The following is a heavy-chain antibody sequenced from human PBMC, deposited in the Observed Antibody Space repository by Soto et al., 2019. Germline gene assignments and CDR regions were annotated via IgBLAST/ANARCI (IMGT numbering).Heavy chain of an antibody. V-gene: IGHV4-61*08. CDR2: IYYSGST. D-gene: IGHD2-2*01. CDR1: GGSVSSSVHY. J-gene: IGHJ6*02. Sequence: SETLSLTCAVSGGSVSSSVHYWSWIRQPPGKGLEWIGNIYYSGSTNYNPSLKSRVTISVDTSKNQFSLKLSSVTAADTAVYYCARDLRGSRTIRPWNYYGLDVWGQGTTVTVSS. CDR3: ARDLRGSRTIRPWNYYGLDV.